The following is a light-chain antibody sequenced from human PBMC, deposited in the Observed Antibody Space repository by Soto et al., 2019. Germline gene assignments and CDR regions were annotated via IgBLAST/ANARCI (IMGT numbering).Light chain of an antibody. CDR2: KAS. CDR3: QQYNSHSGT. Sequence: DIQMTQSPSTLSASVGDRVTITCRASQSISSWLAWYQQKPGKAPKVLIYKASSLESGVPSRFSGSGSGTEFPLAISSLQPDDFATYYCQQYNSHSGTFGQGTKVEIK. CDR1: QSISSW. V-gene: IGKV1-5*03. J-gene: IGKJ1*01.